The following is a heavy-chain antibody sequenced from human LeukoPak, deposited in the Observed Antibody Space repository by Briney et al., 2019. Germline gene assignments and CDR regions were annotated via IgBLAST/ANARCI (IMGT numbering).Heavy chain of an antibody. CDR3: ARDHFPATYYYDSSGFFDY. V-gene: IGHV3-30*03. CDR2: ISYDGSNK. CDR1: GFTFSSYG. Sequence: GRSLRLSCAASGFTFSSYGMHWVRQAPGKGLEWVAVISYDGSNKYYADSVKGRFTISRDNSKNTLYLQMNSLRAEDTAVYYCARDHFPATYYYDSSGFFDYWGQGTLVTVSS. J-gene: IGHJ4*02. D-gene: IGHD3-22*01.